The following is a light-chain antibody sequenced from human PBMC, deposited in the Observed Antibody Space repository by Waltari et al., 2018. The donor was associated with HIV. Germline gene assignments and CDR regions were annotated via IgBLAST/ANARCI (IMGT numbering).Light chain of an antibody. CDR3: QLYGSSPRGT. J-gene: IGKJ2*02. CDR1: QSVSSSY. Sequence: EIVLPQSPGTLSLSPGERATLSCRASQSVSSSYLAWYQQKPGQAPRLLIYGASSRATGIPDRFSGSWSATDFTLTISRLEPEDFAVYYCQLYGSSPRGTFGQGTKLEIK. V-gene: IGKV3-20*01. CDR2: GAS.